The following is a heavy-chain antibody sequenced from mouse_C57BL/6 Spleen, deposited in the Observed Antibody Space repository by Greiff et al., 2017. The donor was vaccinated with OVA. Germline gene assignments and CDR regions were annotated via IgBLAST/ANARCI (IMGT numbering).Heavy chain of an antibody. Sequence: EVQLQQSGPGLVKPSQSLSLTCSVPGYSITSGYYWNWIRQFPGNKLEWMGYISYDGSNNYNPSLKNRISITRDTSKNQFFLKLNSVTTEDTATYYCAREGGGYRFAYWGQGTLVTVSA. J-gene: IGHJ3*01. CDR3: AREGGGYRFAY. CDR2: ISYDGSN. V-gene: IGHV3-6*01. CDR1: GYSITSGYY. D-gene: IGHD1-1*02.